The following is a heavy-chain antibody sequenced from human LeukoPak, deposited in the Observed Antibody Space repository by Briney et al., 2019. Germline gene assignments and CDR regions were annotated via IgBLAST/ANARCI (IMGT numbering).Heavy chain of an antibody. CDR2: ISGSGAYT. Sequence: GGSLRLSCAASGFTFSTYAMSWVRQAPGKGLKWVSTISGSGAYTFYADSVKGRFTISRDNSKNTVYLQMNSLRDEDTAVYYCAKETGASYDYPLDYWGQRTLVTVSS. CDR1: GFTFSTYA. CDR3: AKETGASYDYPLDY. V-gene: IGHV3-23*01. J-gene: IGHJ4*02. D-gene: IGHD5-18*01.